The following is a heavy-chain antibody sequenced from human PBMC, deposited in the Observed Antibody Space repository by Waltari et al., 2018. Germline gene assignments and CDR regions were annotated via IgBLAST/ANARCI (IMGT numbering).Heavy chain of an antibody. D-gene: IGHD2-2*01. CDR2: IYYSGST. Sequence: QVQLQESGPGLVKPSQTLSLTCTVSGGSISSGGYYWSWIRQHPGKGLEWIGYIYYSGSTYYNPSLRRRVTISVDTSKNQFSLKMSSVTAADTAVYYCARASIVVVPAATGGWFDPWGQGTLVTVSS. CDR3: ARASIVVVPAATGGWFDP. J-gene: IGHJ5*02. CDR1: GGSISSGGYY. V-gene: IGHV4-31*03.